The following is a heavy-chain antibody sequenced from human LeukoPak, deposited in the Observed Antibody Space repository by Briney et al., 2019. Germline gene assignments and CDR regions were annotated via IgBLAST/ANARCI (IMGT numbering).Heavy chain of an antibody. J-gene: IGHJ6*03. CDR3: ARDRVDILTNYYYYMDV. CDR2: ISSSSSYI. D-gene: IGHD3-9*01. CDR1: GFTFSSYS. Sequence: GGSLRLSCAASGFTFSSYSMNWVRQAPGKGLEWVSSISSSSSYIYYADSVKGRFTISRDNAKNSLYLQMNSLRAEDTAVYYCARDRVDILTNYYYYMDVWGKGTTVTISS. V-gene: IGHV3-21*01.